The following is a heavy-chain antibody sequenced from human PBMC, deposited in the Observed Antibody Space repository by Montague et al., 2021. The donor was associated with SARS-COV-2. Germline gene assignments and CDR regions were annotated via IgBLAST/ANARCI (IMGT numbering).Heavy chain of an antibody. Sequence: ETLSLTCTVSGGSISSSSYSWGWIRQPPGKGLEWIGSIYYSGSTYYNPSLKSRVTISVDTSKNQFSLKLSSVTAADTAVYYCARFPTSYYYDSKAAPATPDAFDIWGQGTMVTVSS. D-gene: IGHD3-22*01. CDR2: IYYSGST. CDR3: ARFPTSYYYDSKAAPATPDAFDI. CDR1: GGSISSSSYS. V-gene: IGHV4-39*01. J-gene: IGHJ3*02.